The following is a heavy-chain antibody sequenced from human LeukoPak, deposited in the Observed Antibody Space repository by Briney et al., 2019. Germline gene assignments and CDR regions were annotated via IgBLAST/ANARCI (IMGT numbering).Heavy chain of an antibody. CDR3: AKDWEGVVVSAYPLDC. Sequence: GRSVRLSCTASGFTFSKFGMHWVRQAPGKGLEWVAVISYDGSNKYYADSVKGRFTISRDNSKNTVDLQMNSLRAEDTAVYYCAKDWEGVVVSAYPLDCWGQGTLVSVSS. J-gene: IGHJ4*03. V-gene: IGHV3-30*18. CDR1: GFTFSKFG. D-gene: IGHD2-21*01. CDR2: ISYDGSNK.